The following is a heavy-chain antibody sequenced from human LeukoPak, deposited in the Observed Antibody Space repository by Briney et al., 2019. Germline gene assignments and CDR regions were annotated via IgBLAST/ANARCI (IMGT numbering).Heavy chain of an antibody. CDR3: AREGLRGSQLDYYGMDV. CDR1: GYTFTSYY. Sequence: PRASMKVSCTASGYTFTSYYMHWVRQAPGQGLEWMGIINPSGGSTSYAQKFQGRVTMTRDTSTSTVYMELSSLRSEDTAVYYCAREGLRGSQLDYYGMDVWGQGTTVAVSS. V-gene: IGHV1-46*01. D-gene: IGHD1-26*01. J-gene: IGHJ6*02. CDR2: INPSGGST.